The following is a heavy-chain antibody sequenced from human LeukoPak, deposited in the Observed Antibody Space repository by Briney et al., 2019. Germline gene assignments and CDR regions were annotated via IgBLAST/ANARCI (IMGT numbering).Heavy chain of an antibody. V-gene: IGHV3-23*01. Sequence: GGSLRLSCAASGFTFSSYAMSWVRQAPGKGLEWVSAISGSGGSTYYADSVKGRFTISRDNSKNTLYLQMNSLRAEDTAVYYCAKDLYLGHSSGWRRNLFDYWGQGTLVTVSS. CDR2: ISGSGGST. CDR3: AKDLYLGHSSGWRRNLFDY. D-gene: IGHD6-19*01. CDR1: GFTFSSYA. J-gene: IGHJ4*02.